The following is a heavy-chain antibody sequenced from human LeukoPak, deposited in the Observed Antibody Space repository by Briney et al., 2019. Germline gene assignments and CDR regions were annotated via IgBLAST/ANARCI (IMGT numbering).Heavy chain of an antibody. CDR2: ISSSSSYI. J-gene: IGHJ3*02. D-gene: IGHD6-19*01. V-gene: IGHV3-21*01. Sequence: GGSLRLSCAASGFTFSSYSMNWVRQAPGKWLEWVSSISSSSSYIYYADSVKGRFTISRDNAKNSLYLQMNSLRAEDTAVYYCARVNEGAVAGHDAFDIWGQGTMVTVSS. CDR1: GFTFSSYS. CDR3: ARVNEGAVAGHDAFDI.